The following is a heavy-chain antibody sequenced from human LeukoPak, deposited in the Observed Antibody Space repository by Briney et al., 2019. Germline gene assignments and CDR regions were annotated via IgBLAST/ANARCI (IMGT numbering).Heavy chain of an antibody. CDR3: ARVGYILPPLYIAVAGLDFDY. CDR1: GYSISSGYY. D-gene: IGHD6-19*01. Sequence: SETLSLTCTVSGYSISSGYYWGWIRQPPGKGLEWIGSIYHCGSTYYNPSLKSRVTISVDTSKNQFSLKLSSVTAADTAVYYCARVGYILPPLYIAVAGLDFDYWGQGTLVTVSS. CDR2: IYHCGST. V-gene: IGHV4-38-2*02. J-gene: IGHJ4*02.